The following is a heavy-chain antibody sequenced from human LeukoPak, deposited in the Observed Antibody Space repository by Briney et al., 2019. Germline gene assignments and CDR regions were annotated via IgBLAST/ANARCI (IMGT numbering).Heavy chain of an antibody. CDR1: GYTLTELS. J-gene: IGHJ4*02. CDR3: ATAPVLRFLEWLFFDY. D-gene: IGHD3-3*01. CDR2: FDPEDGET. Sequence: ASVKVSCKVSGYTLTELSMHWVRQAPGKGLEWMGGFDPEDGETIYAQKFQGRVTMTEDTSTDTAYMELSSLRSEDTAVYNCATAPVLRFLEWLFFDYWGQGTLVTVSS. V-gene: IGHV1-24*01.